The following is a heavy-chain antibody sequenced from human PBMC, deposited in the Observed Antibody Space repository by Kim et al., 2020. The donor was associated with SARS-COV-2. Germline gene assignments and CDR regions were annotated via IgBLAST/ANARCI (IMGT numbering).Heavy chain of an antibody. Sequence: GGSLRLSCAGSGFIFSNYAMSWVRQAPGKGLEWVSTISSSGSSTNYADSVKGRFTIARDKSKNTLYLQMNSLRAEDTAVYYCAKDILPWTGYSFDAFDMWGQGTMVTVSS. V-gene: IGHV3-23*01. D-gene: IGHD3-9*01. CDR2: ISSSGSST. J-gene: IGHJ3*02. CDR3: AKDILPWTGYSFDAFDM. CDR1: GFIFSNYA.